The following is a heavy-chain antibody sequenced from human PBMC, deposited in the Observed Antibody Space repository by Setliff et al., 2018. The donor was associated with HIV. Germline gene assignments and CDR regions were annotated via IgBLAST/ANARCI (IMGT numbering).Heavy chain of an antibody. J-gene: IGHJ1*01. Sequence: PSETLSLTCTISGGSFGVYRWSWIRQSAGRGLEWIGRIDSSGTTDYKPSLKGRVTMSVDKSKNQFSLRLSSVTAADTAVYYCARARRAGSGPKYFQHWGQGTLVTVSS. CDR1: GGSFGVYR. CDR3: ARARRAGSGPKYFQH. CDR2: IDSSGTT. D-gene: IGHD2-15*01. V-gene: IGHV4-4*07.